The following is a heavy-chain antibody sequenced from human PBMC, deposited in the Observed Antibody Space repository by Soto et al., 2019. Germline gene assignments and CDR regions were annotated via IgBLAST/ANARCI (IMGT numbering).Heavy chain of an antibody. CDR3: ARDYRVGVVAPYGMDV. CDR2: INPSGGST. CDR1: GYTFTSYY. D-gene: IGHD3-22*01. Sequence: ASVKVSCKASGYTFTSYYMHWVRQAPGQGLEWMGIINPSGGSTSYAQKFQGRVTMTRDTSTSTVYMELSSLRSEDTAVYYCARDYRVGVVAPYGMDVWGQGTTVTV. J-gene: IGHJ6*02. V-gene: IGHV1-46*01.